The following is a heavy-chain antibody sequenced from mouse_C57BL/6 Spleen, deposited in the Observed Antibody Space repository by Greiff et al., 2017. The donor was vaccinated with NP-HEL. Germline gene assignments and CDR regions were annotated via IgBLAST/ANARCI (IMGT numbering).Heavy chain of an antibody. J-gene: IGHJ2*01. CDR1: GYSITNGNHW. CDR3: AIGDSSGYFDY. CDR2: ISSSGST. V-gene: IGHV3-4*01. Sequence: EVKLVESGPALVKPSQTVSLTCTVTGYSITNGNHWWNWIRPVSGSKLEWIGYISSSGSTASNPSLNIRISITRDTSKNQLFLQLNSVTTEDIATYYCAIGDSSGYFDYWGQGTTLTVSS. D-gene: IGHD3-2*02.